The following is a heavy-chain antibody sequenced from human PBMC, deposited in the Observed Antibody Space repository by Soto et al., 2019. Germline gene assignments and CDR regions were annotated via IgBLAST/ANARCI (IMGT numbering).Heavy chain of an antibody. Sequence: QVQLQESGPGLVKPSETLSLTCTVSDGAISTYYWHWIRQPPGKGLEWIGYIHYSGYTSCNPSHKSRVTISVDTSKNQFSVGLHSVSAADTAVDYCAREYSSFEYWGQGALVTVS. CDR1: DGAISTYY. CDR3: AREYSSFEY. D-gene: IGHD4-4*01. J-gene: IGHJ4*02. V-gene: IGHV4-59*01. CDR2: IHYSGYT.